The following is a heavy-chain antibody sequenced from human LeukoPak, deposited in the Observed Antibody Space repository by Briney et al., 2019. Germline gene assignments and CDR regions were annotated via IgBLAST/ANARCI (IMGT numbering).Heavy chain of an antibody. CDR1: GGSISSGDYY. D-gene: IGHD4-23*01. CDR3: ARENGGNSHFFDY. CDR2: IYYSGST. Sequence: PSQTLSLTCTVSGGSISSGDYYWSWIRQPPGKGLEWIGYIYYSGSTYYNPSLKSRVTISVDTSKNQFSLKLSSVTAADTAVYFCARENGGNSHFFDYWGQGTLVTVSS. V-gene: IGHV4-30-4*01. J-gene: IGHJ4*02.